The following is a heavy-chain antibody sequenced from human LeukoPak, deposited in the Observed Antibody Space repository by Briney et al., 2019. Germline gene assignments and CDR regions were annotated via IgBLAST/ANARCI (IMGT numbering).Heavy chain of an antibody. V-gene: IGHV1-46*01. CDR1: GYTFTSYY. CDR2: TNPSGGST. J-gene: IGHJ6*02. D-gene: IGHD5-18*01. Sequence: ASVKVSCKASGYTFTSYYMHWVRQAPGQGLEWMGITNPSGGSTSYAQKFQGRVTMTRDTSTSTVYMELSSLRSEDTAVYYCARDGYLDTAMVTDYYYGMDVWGQGTTVTVSS. CDR3: ARDGYLDTAMVTDYYYGMDV.